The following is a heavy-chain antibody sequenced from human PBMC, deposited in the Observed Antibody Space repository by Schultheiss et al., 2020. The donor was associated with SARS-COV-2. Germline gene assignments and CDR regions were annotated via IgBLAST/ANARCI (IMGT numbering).Heavy chain of an antibody. CDR1: GFTFSSYS. D-gene: IGHD5-24*01. CDR2: ISSSSSYI. Sequence: GGSLRLSCAASGFTFSSYSMNWVRQAPGKGLEWVSSISSSSSYIYYADSVKGRFTISRDNAKNSLYLQMNSLRAEDTAVYHCARWKDGYNRPNYYGMDVWGQGTTVTVSS. J-gene: IGHJ6*02. CDR3: ARWKDGYNRPNYYGMDV. V-gene: IGHV3-21*01.